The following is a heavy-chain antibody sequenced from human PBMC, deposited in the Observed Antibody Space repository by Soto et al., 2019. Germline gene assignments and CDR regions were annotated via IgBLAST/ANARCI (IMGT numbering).Heavy chain of an antibody. D-gene: IGHD2-15*01. Sequence: GGSLLSCAASGFTFSSYAMSWVRQAPGKGLEWVSAISGSGGSTYYADSVKGRFTISRDNSKNTLYLQMNSLRAEDTAVYYCAKVHGYCSGGSCYEALDLYGMDVWGQGTTVTVSS. J-gene: IGHJ6*02. CDR1: GFTFSSYA. CDR3: AKVHGYCSGGSCYEALDLYGMDV. CDR2: ISGSGGST. V-gene: IGHV3-23*01.